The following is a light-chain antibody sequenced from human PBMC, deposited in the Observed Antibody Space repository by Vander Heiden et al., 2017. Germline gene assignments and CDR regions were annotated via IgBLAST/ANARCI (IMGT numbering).Light chain of an antibody. CDR3: QQRYSTPLT. J-gene: IGKJ2*01. V-gene: IGKV1-39*01. CDR2: AAS. CDR1: QSISSY. Sequence: DIQMTQSPSSLSASVGDRVTITCRASQSISSYLNWYQQKPGKAPKLLIYAASSLQSGVPSRFSGSGSGTDFTLTISSLQPEDFATYYCQQRYSTPLTFGQGTKPEIK.